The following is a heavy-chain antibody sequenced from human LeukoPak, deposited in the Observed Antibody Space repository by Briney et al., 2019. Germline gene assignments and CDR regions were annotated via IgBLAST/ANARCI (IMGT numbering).Heavy chain of an antibody. J-gene: IGHJ4*02. Sequence: GESLKISCKGSGYSFTSYWIGWVRQMPGKGLEWMGIIYPGDSDTRYSPSFQGQVTISADKSISTAYLQWSSLKASDTAMYYCARSYSSSWYRTTFDYWGQGTLVTVSS. CDR1: GYSFTSYW. CDR2: IYPGDSDT. CDR3: ARSYSSSWYRTTFDY. D-gene: IGHD6-13*01. V-gene: IGHV5-51*01.